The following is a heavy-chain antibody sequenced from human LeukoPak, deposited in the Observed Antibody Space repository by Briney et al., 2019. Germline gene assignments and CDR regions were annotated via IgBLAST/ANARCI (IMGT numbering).Heavy chain of an antibody. J-gene: IGHJ4*02. CDR1: GDSMTSNTCY. D-gene: IGHD3-3*01. V-gene: IGHV4-39*07. CDR3: AREAPELRFLEWLPQYYFDY. CDR2: TCYGGKT. Sequence: SETLSLTCSVSGDSMTSNTCYWGWIRQPPGKRLEWIGTTCYGGKTYYSPSLQGRVSISVDTSKNQFSLKLSSVTAADTAVYYCAREAPELRFLEWLPQYYFDYWGQGTLVTVSS.